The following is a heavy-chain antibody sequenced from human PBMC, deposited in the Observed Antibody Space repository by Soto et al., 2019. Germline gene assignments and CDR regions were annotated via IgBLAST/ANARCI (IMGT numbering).Heavy chain of an antibody. J-gene: IGHJ4*02. CDR2: IKSDGTVA. Sequence: EVQLVESGGGLVQPGGSLRLSCVVSGITFSTYRMHWVRQAPGKGLVWVSHIKSDGTVAHYTDSVRGRFIISRDNAKNTVFLQMTSLKAEDTAVYYCARENYDFWSGYYLDYWGQGTLVTVSS. CDR3: ARENYDFWSGYYLDY. CDR1: GITFSTYR. V-gene: IGHV3-74*01. D-gene: IGHD3-3*01.